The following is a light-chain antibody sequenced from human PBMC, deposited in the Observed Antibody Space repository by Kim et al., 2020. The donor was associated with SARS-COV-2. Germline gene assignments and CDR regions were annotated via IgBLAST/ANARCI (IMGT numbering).Light chain of an antibody. Sequence: GQSITISCTGSSSDIGGYNYVSWFQQHPGKAPKLMIYEVTKRPSGISNRFSGSKSGNTASLTISGLQAEDEADYYCSSYTTSGTWVFGGGTKLTVL. CDR1: SSDIGGYNY. CDR3: SSYTTSGTWV. V-gene: IGLV2-14*01. CDR2: EVT. J-gene: IGLJ3*02.